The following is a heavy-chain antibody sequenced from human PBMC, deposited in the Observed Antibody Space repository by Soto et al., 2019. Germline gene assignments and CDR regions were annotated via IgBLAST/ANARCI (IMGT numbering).Heavy chain of an antibody. CDR1: LFIVSDNY. J-gene: IGHJ4*02. CDR2: IYSGGGT. Sequence: EVRLVQSGGGLVQPGGSLRLSCAASLFIVSDNYMSWVRQAPGKGLEGVSLIYSGGGTDYAESVKGRFTLSRDNSKNTLYLQMNSLNAEDTGLYYCATRMTTAPYWGQGTVVTVSS. V-gene: IGHV3-66*01. CDR3: ATRMTTAPY. D-gene: IGHD4-17*01.